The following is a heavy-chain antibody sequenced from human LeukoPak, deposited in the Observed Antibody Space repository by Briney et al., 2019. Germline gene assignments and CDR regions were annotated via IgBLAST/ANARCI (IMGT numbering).Heavy chain of an antibody. J-gene: IGHJ6*03. V-gene: IGHV1-18*01. CDR2: ISAYNGNT. CDR3: ARNNPLGYYHYYYYMDV. D-gene: IGHD1/OR15-1a*01. Sequence: GASVKVSCKASGYTFTSYGISWVRQAPGQGLEWMGWISAYNGNTNYAQKLQGRVTMTTDTSTSTAYMELRSLRSDDTAVYYCARNNPLGYYHYYYYMDVWGKGTTVTVSS. CDR1: GYTFTSYG.